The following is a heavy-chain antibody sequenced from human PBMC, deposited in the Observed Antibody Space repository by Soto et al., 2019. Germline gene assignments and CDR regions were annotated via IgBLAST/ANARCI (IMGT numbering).Heavy chain of an antibody. CDR1: GGIFSSYA. Sequence: QAQLVQSGAEVKKPGSSVKVSCKASGGIFSSYAISWVRQAPGQGLEWMGGIIPIFGTANYAQKFQGRVTITADETTNTAYMDLSSLRSEETAIYYCARCGSGYVWFNEFWGQGTLVTVSS. V-gene: IGHV1-69*01. D-gene: IGHD3-22*01. CDR3: ARCGSGYVWFNEF. CDR2: IIPIFGTA. J-gene: IGHJ4*02.